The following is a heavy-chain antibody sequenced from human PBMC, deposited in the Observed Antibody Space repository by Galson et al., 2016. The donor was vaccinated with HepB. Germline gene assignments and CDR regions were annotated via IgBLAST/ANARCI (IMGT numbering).Heavy chain of an antibody. Sequence: SLRLSCAASGFTFSSFAMSWVRQAPGKGLEWISGISCSGGSTYYADSVKGRFTISRDNSKNTLYLQMNSLRAEYTAVYYCAKDRYLYGGNAGAAEYFQHWGQGTLVTVSS. V-gene: IGHV3-23*01. CDR2: ISCSGGST. D-gene: IGHD4-23*01. CDR1: GFTFSSFA. CDR3: AKDRYLYGGNAGAAEYFQH. J-gene: IGHJ1*01.